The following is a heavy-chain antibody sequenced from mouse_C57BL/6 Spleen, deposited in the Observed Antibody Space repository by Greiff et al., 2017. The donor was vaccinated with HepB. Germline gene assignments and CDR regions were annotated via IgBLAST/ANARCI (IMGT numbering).Heavy chain of an antibody. CDR1: GFNIKDDY. CDR2: IDPENGDT. Sequence: VQLQESGAELVRPGASVKLSCTASGFNIKDDYMHWVKQRPEQGLEWIGWIDPENGDTEYASKFQGKATITADTSSNTAYLQLSSLTSEDTAVYYCTTGGSTMITTVDYWGQGTTLTVSS. V-gene: IGHV14-4*01. CDR3: TTGGSTMITTVDY. D-gene: IGHD2-4*01. J-gene: IGHJ2*01.